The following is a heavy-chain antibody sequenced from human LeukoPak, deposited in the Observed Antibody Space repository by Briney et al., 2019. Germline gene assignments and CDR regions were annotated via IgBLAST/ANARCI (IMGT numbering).Heavy chain of an antibody. CDR1: GGSFSGYY. V-gene: IGHV4-34*01. D-gene: IGHD3-10*01. J-gene: IGHJ5*02. CDR2: INHSGST. CDR3: ARDLWFGEYPSWFDP. Sequence: SETLSLTCAVYGGSFSGYYWSWIRQPPGKGLEWIGEINHSGSTNYNPSLKSRVTISVDTSKNQFSLKLSSVTAADTAVYYCARDLWFGEYPSWFDPWGQGTLVTVSS.